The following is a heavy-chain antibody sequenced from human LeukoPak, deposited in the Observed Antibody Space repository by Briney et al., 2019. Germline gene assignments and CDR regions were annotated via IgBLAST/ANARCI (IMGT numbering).Heavy chain of an antibody. Sequence: GGSLRLSCAASGFTFSTYGMHWVRQAPGKGLEWVSDIWYNGNTYYADSVKGRFTISRDNSRSTLYLQMNSLRAEDTAVYYCAREEGVDGTSGINNWGQGTLVIVSS. CDR3: AREEGVDGTSGINN. D-gene: IGHD4-23*01. J-gene: IGHJ4*02. CDR1: GFTFSTYG. CDR2: IWYNGNT. V-gene: IGHV3-33*01.